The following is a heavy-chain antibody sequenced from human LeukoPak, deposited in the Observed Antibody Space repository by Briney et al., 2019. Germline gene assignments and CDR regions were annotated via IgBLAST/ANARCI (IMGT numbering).Heavy chain of an antibody. CDR2: IEQDGSEK. CDR3: ARESNDGFDY. V-gene: IGHV3-7*01. CDR1: GFTFSTYW. Sequence: PGGSLRLSCAASGFTFSTYWMTWVRQAPGKGLGWVANIEQDGSEKYYVDSVKGRFTISRDNAKNSLYLQMNGLRAEDTAVYYCARESNDGFDYWGQGTLVTVSS. J-gene: IGHJ4*02. D-gene: IGHD1-1*01.